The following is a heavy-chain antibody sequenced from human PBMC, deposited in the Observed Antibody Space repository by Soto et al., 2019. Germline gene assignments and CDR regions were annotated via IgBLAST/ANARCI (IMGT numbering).Heavy chain of an antibody. Sequence: GESLKISCEASGFNFRDFWMHWVRQPPGKGPEWVSNIPSDGRDVSYADSVRGRFTISRDDARNTLYLQMSDLRVEDTAIYYCTRDDSGLGIDYWGQGTQVTVSS. J-gene: IGHJ4*02. CDR1: GFNFRDFW. V-gene: IGHV3-74*01. CDR2: IPSDGRDV. CDR3: TRDDSGLGIDY. D-gene: IGHD1-26*01.